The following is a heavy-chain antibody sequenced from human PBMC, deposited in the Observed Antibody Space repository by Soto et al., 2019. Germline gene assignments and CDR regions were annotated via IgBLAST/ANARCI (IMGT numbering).Heavy chain of an antibody. D-gene: IGHD6-6*01. CDR2: INPSGGST. V-gene: IGHV1-69*10. J-gene: IGHJ3*02. CDR1: GGTFSSYA. CDR3: ASAPARYSSSAAFDI. Sequence: GASVKVSCKASGGTFSSYAISWVRQAPGQGLEWMGGINPSGGSTNYAQKFQGRVTMTRDTSTSTVYMELSSLRSEDTAVYYCASAPARYSSSAAFDIWGQGTMVTVSS.